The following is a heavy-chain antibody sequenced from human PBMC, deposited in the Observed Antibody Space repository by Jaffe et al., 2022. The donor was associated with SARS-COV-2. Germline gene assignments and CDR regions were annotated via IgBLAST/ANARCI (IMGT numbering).Heavy chain of an antibody. Sequence: QVQLVQSGAEVKKPGSSVKVSCKASGGTFSSYTISWVRQAPGQGLEWMGRIIPILGIANYAQKFQGRVTITADKSTSTAYMELSSLRSEDTAVYYCARGGNSNYGFSYYGMDVWGQGTTVTVSS. V-gene: IGHV1-69*02. CDR2: IIPILGIA. CDR3: ARGGNSNYGFSYYGMDV. J-gene: IGHJ6*02. D-gene: IGHD4-4*01. CDR1: GGTFSSYT.